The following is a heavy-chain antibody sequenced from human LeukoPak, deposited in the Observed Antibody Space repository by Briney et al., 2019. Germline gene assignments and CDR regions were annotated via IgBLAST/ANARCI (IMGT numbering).Heavy chain of an antibody. V-gene: IGHV3-66*02. J-gene: IGHJ4*02. CDR1: GFTVSSNY. CDR2: IYSGGST. D-gene: IGHD5-12*01. Sequence: GGSLRLSCAVSGFTVSSNYMSWVRQAPGKGLEWVSVIYSGGSTYYADSVKGRFTISRDNSKNTLYLQMNSLRAEDTAVYYCASGDDYDYYFDYWGQGTLVTVSS. CDR3: ASGDDYDYYFDY.